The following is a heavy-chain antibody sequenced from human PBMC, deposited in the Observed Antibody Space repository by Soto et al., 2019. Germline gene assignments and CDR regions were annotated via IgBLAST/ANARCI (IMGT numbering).Heavy chain of an antibody. CDR3: ARDKRDSSSSGYYYYYMDV. CDR2: IYYSGST. V-gene: IGHV4-59*01. J-gene: IGHJ6*03. CDR1: GGSISSYY. Sequence: SETLSLTCTVSGGSISSYYWSWIRQPPGKGLEWIGYIYYSGSTNYNPSLKSRVTISVDTSKNQFSLKLSSVTAADTAVYYCARDKRDSSSSGYYYYYMDVWGKGTTVTVSS. D-gene: IGHD6-6*01.